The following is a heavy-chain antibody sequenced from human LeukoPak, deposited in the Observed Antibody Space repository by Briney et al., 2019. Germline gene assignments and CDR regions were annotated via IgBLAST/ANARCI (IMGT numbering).Heavy chain of an antibody. V-gene: IGHV2-5*02. D-gene: IGHD2-2*01. Sequence: AGPTLVNPTQTLTLTCTFSGISLSSRGVGVAWIRQPPGKALEWHALVYWDDDKRYSPSLMSRLTITKDTSKNQVVLTMTNLDPVDTGTYYCAHRRFCTTTSCYEYFDYWGQGALVTVSS. CDR1: GISLSSRGVG. CDR2: VYWDDDK. J-gene: IGHJ4*02. CDR3: AHRRFCTTTSCYEYFDY.